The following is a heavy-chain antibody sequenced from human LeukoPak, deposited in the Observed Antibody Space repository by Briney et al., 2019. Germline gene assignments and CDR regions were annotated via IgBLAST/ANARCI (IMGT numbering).Heavy chain of an antibody. D-gene: IGHD2-2*01. CDR1: GYSFTSYW. Sequence: GASLQISCKGSGYSFTSYWIGWARQLPGKGLEWMGIIYPGDSDTRYSPSFQGQVTISADKSISTAYLQWSSLKASDTAMYYCASRIVPAAIWGRGIDAFDIWGQGTMVTVSS. CDR3: ASRIVPAAIWGRGIDAFDI. V-gene: IGHV5-51*01. CDR2: IYPGDSDT. J-gene: IGHJ3*02.